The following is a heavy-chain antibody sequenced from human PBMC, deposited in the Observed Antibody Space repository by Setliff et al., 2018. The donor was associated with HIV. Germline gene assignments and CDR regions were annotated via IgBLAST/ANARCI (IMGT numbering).Heavy chain of an antibody. D-gene: IGHD2-21*02. Sequence: SETLSLTCSVSGGSINSDNYYWGWIRQAPGKGLEWIGSIYYSGTTYYNPSLRGRVTISVDRSRNQFSLTLNSVTAADTATYYCASRGIMVVTMSMPDEFFVHWDHGTLVTSPQ. CDR3: ASRGIMVVTMSMPDEFFVH. J-gene: IGHJ1*01. CDR1: GGSINSDNYY. CDR2: IYYSGTT. V-gene: IGHV4-39*01.